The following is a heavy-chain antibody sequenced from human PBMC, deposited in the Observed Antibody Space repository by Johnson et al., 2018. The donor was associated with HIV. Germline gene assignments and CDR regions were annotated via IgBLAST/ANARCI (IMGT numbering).Heavy chain of an antibody. CDR2: ISYDGSNK. V-gene: IGHV3-30*03. Sequence: QVQLVESGGGVVQPGRSLRLSCAASGFTFSSYGMHWVRQAPGKGLEWVAVISYDGSNKYYADSVKGRFTISRDNSKNTLYLQMNSLRAEDTAVYYCALSHAFDIWGQGTMVTVSS. D-gene: IGHD3-16*02. J-gene: IGHJ3*02. CDR1: GFTFSSYG. CDR3: ALSHAFDI.